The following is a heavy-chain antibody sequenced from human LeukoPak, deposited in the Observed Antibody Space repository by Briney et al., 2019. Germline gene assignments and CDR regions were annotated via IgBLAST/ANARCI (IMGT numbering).Heavy chain of an antibody. D-gene: IGHD2-15*01. CDR2: ISSSSSTI. J-gene: IGHJ6*03. CDR1: GFTFSTYN. CDR3: ARVVVASSFYYYYYMDV. V-gene: IGHV3-48*01. Sequence: SGGSLRLSCAASGFTFSTYNMNWVRQAPGKGLEWVSYISSSSSTIYYADSVKGRFTISRDNAKNSLYLQMNSLRAEDTAVYYCARVVVASSFYYYYYMDVWGKGTTVTVSS.